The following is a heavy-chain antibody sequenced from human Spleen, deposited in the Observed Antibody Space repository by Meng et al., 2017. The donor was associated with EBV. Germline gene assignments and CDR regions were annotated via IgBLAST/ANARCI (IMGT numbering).Heavy chain of an antibody. D-gene: IGHD3-3*01. Sequence: QVQLQEQGPGLLKPSQTLSLTCDVSGGSISSGNYYWSWIRQPPGKGLEWIGYISNSGSTYYNPSLKSRVTISVDTSENQFSLKLSSVTAADTAVYFCARAEWSAPYYFDYWGQGTLVTVSS. CDR3: ARAEWSAPYYFDY. CDR1: GGSISSGNYY. V-gene: IGHV4-30-4*01. CDR2: ISNSGST. J-gene: IGHJ4*02.